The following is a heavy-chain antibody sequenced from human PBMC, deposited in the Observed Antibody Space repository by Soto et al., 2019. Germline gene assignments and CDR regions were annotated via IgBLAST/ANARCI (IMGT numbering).Heavy chain of an antibody. J-gene: IGHJ4*02. CDR1: GYTFTSYA. Sequence: QVPLVQSGAEVKKPGASVKVSCKASGYTFTSYAMHWVRQAPGQRLEWMGWINAGNGNTKYSQKFQGRVTITRDTSASPAYMELSSVRSEDTAVYYCALEKFLEWLPFLDYWGQGTLVTVSS. CDR2: INAGNGNT. V-gene: IGHV1-3*01. D-gene: IGHD3-3*01. CDR3: ALEKFLEWLPFLDY.